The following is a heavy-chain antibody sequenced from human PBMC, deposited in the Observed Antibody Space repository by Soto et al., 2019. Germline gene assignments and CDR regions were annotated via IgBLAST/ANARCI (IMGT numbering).Heavy chain of an antibody. CDR3: ARAGNRLLWFGESNWFDP. CDR2: ISAYNGNT. Sequence: QVQLVQSGAEVKKPGASVKVSCKASGYTFTSYGISWVRQAPGQGLEWMGWISAYNGNTNYAQKLQGRVTMTTDTSTSTASMELRSLRSDDTAVYYCARAGNRLLWFGESNWFDPWGQGTLVTVSS. J-gene: IGHJ5*02. V-gene: IGHV1-18*01. D-gene: IGHD3-10*01. CDR1: GYTFTSYG.